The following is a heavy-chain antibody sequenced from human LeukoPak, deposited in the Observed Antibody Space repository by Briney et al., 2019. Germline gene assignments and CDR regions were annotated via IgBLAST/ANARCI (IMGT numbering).Heavy chain of an antibody. CDR2: IYSGGST. Sequence: PGGSLRLSCAASGFTVSSNYMSWVRQAPGKGLEWVSVIYSGGSTYYADSVKGRFTISRDNSKNTLYLQMNSLRAEDTAVCYCARGRSYYYGSSGYPFDYWGQGTLVTVSS. V-gene: IGHV3-53*01. D-gene: IGHD3-22*01. CDR1: GFTVSSNY. CDR3: ARGRSYYYGSSGYPFDY. J-gene: IGHJ4*02.